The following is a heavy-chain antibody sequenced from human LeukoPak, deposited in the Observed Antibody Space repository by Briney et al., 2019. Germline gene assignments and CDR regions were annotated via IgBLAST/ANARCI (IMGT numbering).Heavy chain of an antibody. Sequence: SVTVSCTASGYTFTSYGISWVRQAPGQGLEWMGGIIPIFGTANYAQKFQGRVTITADESTSTAYMELSSLRSEDTAVYYCAAVGATPFGVVMDFGDWGQGTLVTVSS. CDR2: IIPIFGTA. V-gene: IGHV1-69*13. CDR1: GYTFTSYG. J-gene: IGHJ4*02. CDR3: AAVGATPFGVVMDFGD. D-gene: IGHD3-3*01.